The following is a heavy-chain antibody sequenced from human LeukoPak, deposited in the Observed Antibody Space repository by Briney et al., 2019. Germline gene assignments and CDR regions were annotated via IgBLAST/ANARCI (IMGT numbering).Heavy chain of an antibody. Sequence: ASVTVSCTASGYTFTRYYMHWVRQPPGQGLEWMEWINPNSGGTNYAQKFQGRVTMTRDTSISTAYTELSRLRSDDTAVYYCAREAYASSGYYLYYFDYWGQGTLVTVSS. D-gene: IGHD3-22*01. CDR1: GYTFTRYY. CDR3: AREAYASSGYYLYYFDY. J-gene: IGHJ4*02. CDR2: INPNSGGT. V-gene: IGHV1-2*02.